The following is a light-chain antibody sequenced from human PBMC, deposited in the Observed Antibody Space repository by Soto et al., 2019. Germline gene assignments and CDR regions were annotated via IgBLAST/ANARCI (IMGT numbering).Light chain of an antibody. Sequence: QSALTQPASVSGSPGQSITISCTGASGDVGAYDYVTWYQQHPGKAPKLIIFEVANRPSGVSARFSGSKSGNTASLTISGLQAEDEADYYCSSYTTSSTLVFGGGTKLTV. CDR3: SSYTTSSTLV. J-gene: IGLJ2*01. CDR2: EVA. V-gene: IGLV2-14*01. CDR1: SGDVGAYDY.